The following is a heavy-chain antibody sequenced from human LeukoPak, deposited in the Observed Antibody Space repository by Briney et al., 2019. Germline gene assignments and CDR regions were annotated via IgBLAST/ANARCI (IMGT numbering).Heavy chain of an antibody. J-gene: IGHJ6*03. Sequence: SETLSLTCTVSGGSISSYYWNWIRQPPGKGLEWIGRIYTSGSTNYNPSLKSRATMSVDTSKNQFSLKLSSVTAADTAVYYCARAVGSGSFQTYYYYMDVWGKGTTVTISS. CDR3: ARAVGSGSFQTYYYYMDV. V-gene: IGHV4-4*07. CDR2: IYTSGST. CDR1: GGSISSYY. D-gene: IGHD3-10*01.